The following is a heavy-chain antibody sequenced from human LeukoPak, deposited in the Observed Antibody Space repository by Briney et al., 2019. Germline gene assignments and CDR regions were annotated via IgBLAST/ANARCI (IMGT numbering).Heavy chain of an antibody. J-gene: IGHJ4*02. CDR1: GGSFSGYY. CDR2: INHSGST. Sequence: SETLSLTCAVYGGSFSGYYWSWIRQPPGKGLEWIGEINHSGSTNYNPSLKSRVTISVDTSKNQFSLKLSSVTAADTAVYYCARVRNYYDSSGYRPWGQGTQVTVSS. V-gene: IGHV4-34*01. D-gene: IGHD3-22*01. CDR3: ARVRNYYDSSGYRP.